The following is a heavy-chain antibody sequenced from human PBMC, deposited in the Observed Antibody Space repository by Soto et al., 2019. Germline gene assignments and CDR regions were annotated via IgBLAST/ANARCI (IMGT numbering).Heavy chain of an antibody. CDR3: ARGMTYYDILTGYYKMGAFDI. J-gene: IGHJ3*02. V-gene: IGHV3-74*01. D-gene: IGHD3-9*01. CDR2: INSDGSST. Sequence: GGSLRLSCAASGFTFSSYWMHWVRQAPGKGLVWVSRINSDGSSTSYADSVKGRFTISRDNAKNTLYLQMNSLRAEDTAVYYCARGMTYYDILTGYYKMGAFDIWGQGTTVTVSS. CDR1: GFTFSSYW.